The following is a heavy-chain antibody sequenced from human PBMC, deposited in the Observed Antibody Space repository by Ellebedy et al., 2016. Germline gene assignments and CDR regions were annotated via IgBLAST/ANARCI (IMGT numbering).Heavy chain of an antibody. CDR2: IYYSGST. CDR3: ARAGTPEFDY. Sequence: SETLSLXXTVSGGSVSSGSYYWSWIRQPPGKGLEWIGYIYYSGSTNYNPSLKSRVTISVDTSKNQFSLKLSSVTAADTAVYYCARAGTPEFDYWGQGTLVTVSS. J-gene: IGHJ4*02. D-gene: IGHD6-13*01. CDR1: GGSVSSGSYY. V-gene: IGHV4-61*01.